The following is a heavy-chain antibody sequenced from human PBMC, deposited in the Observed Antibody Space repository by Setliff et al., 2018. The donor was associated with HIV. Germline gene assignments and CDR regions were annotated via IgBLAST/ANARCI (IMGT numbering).Heavy chain of an antibody. J-gene: IGHJ4*02. CDR3: ARVGYYDSSFDY. V-gene: IGHV4-34*01. CDR1: GGSFSGYY. Sequence: SETLSLTCAVFGGSFSGYYWSWIRQPPGKGLEWIGEINHSGSTKYNPSLKSRVTISVDTSTNQFSLKLSSVTAADTAVYYCARVGYYDSSFDYWGQGTLVTVSS. D-gene: IGHD3-22*01. CDR2: INHSGST.